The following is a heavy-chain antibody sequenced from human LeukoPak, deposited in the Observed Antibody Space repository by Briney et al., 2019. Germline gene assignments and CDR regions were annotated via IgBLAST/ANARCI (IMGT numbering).Heavy chain of an antibody. Sequence: ASVKVSCKASGYTFTSYYMHWVRQAPGQGLEWMGIINPSGGSTSYAQKFQGRVTMTRDTSTSTVYMELSSLRFEDAAVYYCARTGGGSSGSSTDNAFDIWGQGTMVTVSS. D-gene: IGHD1-26*01. CDR3: ARTGGGSSGSSTDNAFDI. CDR2: INPSGGST. V-gene: IGHV1-46*01. CDR1: GYTFTSYY. J-gene: IGHJ3*02.